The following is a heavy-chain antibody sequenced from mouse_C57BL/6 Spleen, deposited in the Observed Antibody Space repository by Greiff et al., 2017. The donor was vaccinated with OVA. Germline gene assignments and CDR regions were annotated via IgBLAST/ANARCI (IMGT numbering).Heavy chain of an antibody. J-gene: IGHJ3*01. CDR3: ARNPFTTVVPGFAY. CDR1: GFTFSDYG. CDR2: ISSGSSTI. D-gene: IGHD1-1*01. V-gene: IGHV5-17*01. Sequence: EVKLQESGGGLVKPGGSLKLSCAASGFTFSDYGMHWVRQAPEKGLEWVAYISSGSSTIYYADTVKGRFTISRDNAKNTLFLQMTRLRAEDTAMYYCARNPFTTVVPGFAYWGQGTLVTVSA.